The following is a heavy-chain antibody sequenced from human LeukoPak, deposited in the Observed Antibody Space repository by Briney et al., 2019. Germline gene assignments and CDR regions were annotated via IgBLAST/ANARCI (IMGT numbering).Heavy chain of an antibody. Sequence: PGGSLRLSCAASGFTFSSYGMHWVRQAPGKGLEWVAFIRYDGSNKYYADSVKGRFTISRDNSKNTLYLQMNSLRAEDTAVYYCAKDWSGYPKLYYYYYMDVWGKGTTVTVSS. CDR1: GFTFSSYG. D-gene: IGHD3-3*01. V-gene: IGHV3-30*02. CDR3: AKDWSGYPKLYYYYYMDV. CDR2: IRYDGSNK. J-gene: IGHJ6*03.